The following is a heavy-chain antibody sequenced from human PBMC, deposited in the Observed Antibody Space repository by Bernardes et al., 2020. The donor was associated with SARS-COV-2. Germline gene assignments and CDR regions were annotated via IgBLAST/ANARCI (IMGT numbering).Heavy chain of an antibody. J-gene: IGHJ4*02. CDR1: GFTFDDYA. D-gene: IGHD3-10*01. Sequence: GGSLRLSCAASGFTFDDYAMHWVRQAPGKGLEWVSGISWNSGSIGYADSVKGRFTISRDNAKNSLYLQMNSLRAEDTALYYCAKDTASGWFGEAGYWGQGTLVTVSS. CDR2: ISWNSGSI. V-gene: IGHV3-9*01. CDR3: AKDTASGWFGEAGY.